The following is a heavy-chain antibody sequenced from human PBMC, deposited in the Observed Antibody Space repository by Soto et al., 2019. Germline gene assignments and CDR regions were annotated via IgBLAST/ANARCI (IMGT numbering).Heavy chain of an antibody. CDR3: ARSQHDYGDSNFDY. V-gene: IGHV4-59*01. CDR1: GGSISRYY. D-gene: IGHD4-17*01. J-gene: IGHJ4*02. Sequence: SETLSLTCTVPGGSISRYYWSWIRQPPEKGLEWIGYIYYTGKTNYNPSLKSRVTISVDTSKNQFSLKLSSVTAADTAVYYCARSQHDYGDSNFDYWGPGTQVTVSS. CDR2: IYYTGKT.